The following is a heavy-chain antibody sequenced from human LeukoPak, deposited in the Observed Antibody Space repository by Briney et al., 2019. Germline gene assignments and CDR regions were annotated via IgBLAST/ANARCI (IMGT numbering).Heavy chain of an antibody. D-gene: IGHD2-2*01. Sequence: GGSLRLSCAASGFTFGGYAMHWVRQAPGKGLEWVSLISGDGGSTYYADSVKGRFTISRDNGRNSLYLQMNSLRAEDTALYYCAKDNQLARDLTGMDVWGQGTTVTVSS. CDR3: AKDNQLARDLTGMDV. J-gene: IGHJ6*02. CDR1: GFTFGGYA. CDR2: ISGDGGST. V-gene: IGHV3-43*02.